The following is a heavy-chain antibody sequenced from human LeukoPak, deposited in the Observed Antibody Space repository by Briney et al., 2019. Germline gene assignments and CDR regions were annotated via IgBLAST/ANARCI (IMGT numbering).Heavy chain of an antibody. J-gene: IGHJ5*02. V-gene: IGHV4-38-2*02. D-gene: IGHD5-18*01. CDR3: ARGRRWEYSYGSKRPNWFDP. Sequence: PSETLSLTCTVSGYSISSGYYWSWIRQPPGKGLEWIGEINHSGSTNYNPSLKSRVTISVDTSKNQFSLKLSSVTAADTAVYYCARGRRWEYSYGSKRPNWFDPWGQGTLVTVSS. CDR1: GYSISSGYY. CDR2: INHSGST.